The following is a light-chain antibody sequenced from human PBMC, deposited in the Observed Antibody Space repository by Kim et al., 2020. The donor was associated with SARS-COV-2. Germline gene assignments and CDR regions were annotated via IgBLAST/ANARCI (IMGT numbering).Light chain of an antibody. CDR3: QSYDSSNHQV. V-gene: IGLV6-57*03. CDR1: SGSIASNY. Sequence: KTVTISCTRSSGSIASNYVQWYQQRPGSAPTTVIYEDNQRPSGVPDRFSGSIDSSSNSASLTISGLKTEDEVDYYCQSYDSSNHQVFGGGTQLTVL. CDR2: EDN. J-gene: IGLJ3*02.